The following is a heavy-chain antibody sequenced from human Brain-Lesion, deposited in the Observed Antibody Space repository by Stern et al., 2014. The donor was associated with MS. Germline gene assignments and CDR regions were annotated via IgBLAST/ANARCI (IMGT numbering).Heavy chain of an antibody. D-gene: IGHD4-17*01. CDR2: IWNDGTNK. CDR1: GFTFSRYV. CDR3: ARDVGYGDYGTLVLGY. J-gene: IGHJ4*02. Sequence: VQLVESGGGVVQPGGSLRLSCAASGFTFSRYVMHWVRQAPGKGLECVALIWNDGTNKFYADSVKGRFTISRGNSQNTLHLQMNSLRVEDTAVYYCARDVGYGDYGTLVLGYWGQGTLVTVSS. V-gene: IGHV3-33*01.